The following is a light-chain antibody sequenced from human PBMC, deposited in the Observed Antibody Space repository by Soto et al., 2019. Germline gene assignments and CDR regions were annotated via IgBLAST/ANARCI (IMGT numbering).Light chain of an antibody. Sequence: DIQMTQSPSTLSATVGDRVTITCRASQSISSWLAWYQQKPGKAPNLLIYDASSLESGVPSRFSGSGSGTEFTLTISSLQPADFATYYSQQYNTYPWTFGQGTKVEIK. CDR3: QQYNTYPWT. J-gene: IGKJ1*01. CDR1: QSISSW. V-gene: IGKV1-5*01. CDR2: DAS.